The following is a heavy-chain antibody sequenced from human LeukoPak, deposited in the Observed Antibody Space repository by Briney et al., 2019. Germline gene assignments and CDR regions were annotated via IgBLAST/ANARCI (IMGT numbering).Heavy chain of an antibody. CDR1: GFTFSSYE. J-gene: IGHJ4*02. V-gene: IGHV3-21*01. CDR2: ISSSSSYI. Sequence: PGGSLRLSCAASGFTFSSYEMNWVRQAPGKGLEWVSSISSSSSYIYYADSVKGRFTISRDNAKNSLYLQMNSLRAEDTAVYYCAKDNGDCGGDCYLGTYYFDYWGQGTLVTVSS. CDR3: AKDNGDCGGDCYLGTYYFDY. D-gene: IGHD2-21*02.